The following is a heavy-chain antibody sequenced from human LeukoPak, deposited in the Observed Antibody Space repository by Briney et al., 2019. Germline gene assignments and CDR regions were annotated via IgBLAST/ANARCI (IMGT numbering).Heavy chain of an antibody. V-gene: IGHV1-24*01. J-gene: IGHJ4*02. CDR1: GYTLTELS. Sequence: ASVTVSCKVSGYTLTELSMHWVRQAPGKGLEWMGGFDPEDGETIYAQKFQGRVTMTEDTSTDTAYMELSSLRSEDTAVYYCATGPDVVPYYYFDYWGQGTLVTVSS. CDR3: ATGPDVVPYYYFDY. D-gene: IGHD3-10*02. CDR2: FDPEDGET.